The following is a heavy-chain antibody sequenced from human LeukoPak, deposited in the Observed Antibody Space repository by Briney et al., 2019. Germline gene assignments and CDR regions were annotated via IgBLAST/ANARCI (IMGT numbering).Heavy chain of an antibody. D-gene: IGHD3-3*01. CDR3: ARDPDANYDFWSGYYPRYGMDV. CDR2: INPSGGST. Sequence: GASVKVSCKASGYTFTNYYMHWVRQAPGQGLEWMGIINPSGGSTSYAQKFQGRVTMTRDTSTSTVYMELSSLRSEDTAVYYCARDPDANYDFWSGYYPRYGMDVWGQGTTVTVSS. J-gene: IGHJ6*02. CDR1: GYTFTNYY. V-gene: IGHV1-46*01.